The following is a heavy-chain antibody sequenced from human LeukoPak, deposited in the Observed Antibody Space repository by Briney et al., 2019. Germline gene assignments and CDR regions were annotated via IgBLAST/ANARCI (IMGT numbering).Heavy chain of an antibody. CDR3: ARGPGKWLVLNRLLYFDY. CDR1: GGTFSSYA. J-gene: IGHJ4*02. Sequence: ASVKVSCTXSGGTFSSYAISWVRQAPGQGLEWMGGIIPIFGTANYSQKFQGRVTITADESTSTAYMELSSLRSEDTAVYYCARGPGKWLVLNRLLYFDYWGQGTLVTVSS. V-gene: IGHV1-69*13. D-gene: IGHD6-19*01. CDR2: IIPIFGTA.